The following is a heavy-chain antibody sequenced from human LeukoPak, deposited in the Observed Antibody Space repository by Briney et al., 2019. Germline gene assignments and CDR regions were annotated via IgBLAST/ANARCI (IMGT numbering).Heavy chain of an antibody. D-gene: IGHD3-3*01. CDR1: GGSNSRYY. V-gene: IGHV4-59*08. Sequence: PSETLSLTCTVSGGSNSRYYWSWLREPPGKGLEWLGYIYYSGSTNYHPSLKSRVTISVDPSKNHFSLKLSSVTAADTAVYYCARRGPYGVARYFDYWGQGTLVTGSS. J-gene: IGHJ4*02. CDR2: IYYSGST. CDR3: ARRGPYGVARYFDY.